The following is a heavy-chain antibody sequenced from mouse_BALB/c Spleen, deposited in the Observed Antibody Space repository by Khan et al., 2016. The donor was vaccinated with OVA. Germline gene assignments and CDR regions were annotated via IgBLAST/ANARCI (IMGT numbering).Heavy chain of an antibody. V-gene: IGHV3-5*02. CDR2: IYYSGTI. CDR3: ARDYGSLYWYFEV. Sequence: EVQLQESGPGLVKPSQTVYLTCTVTGISITTGNYRWSWIRQFPGNKLEWIGNIYYSGTITYNQSLTSRTTITRDTSKSQFFLEMNSLTAEDTATYFCARDYGSLYWYFEVWGAGTTVTVSS. D-gene: IGHD1-1*01. J-gene: IGHJ1*01. CDR1: GISITTGNYR.